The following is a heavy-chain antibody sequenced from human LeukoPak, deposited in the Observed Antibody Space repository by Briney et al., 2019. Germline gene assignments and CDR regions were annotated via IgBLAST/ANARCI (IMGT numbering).Heavy chain of an antibody. CDR3: AKGPAYYDSSGYYYPLDYYYYTDV. V-gene: IGHV3-30*02. CDR1: GFTFSSYG. J-gene: IGHJ6*03. CDR2: IRYDGSNK. Sequence: GGSLRLSCTASGFTFSSYGMHWVRQAPGKGLEWVAFIRYDGSNKYYADSVKGRFTISRDNSKNTLYLQMNSLRAEDTAVYYCAKGPAYYDSSGYYYPLDYYYYTDVWGKGTTVTVSS. D-gene: IGHD3-22*01.